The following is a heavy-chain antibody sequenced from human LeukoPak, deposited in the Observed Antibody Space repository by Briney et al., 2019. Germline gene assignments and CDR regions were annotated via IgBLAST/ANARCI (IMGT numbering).Heavy chain of an antibody. CDR2: ISYDGSNK. Sequence: GRSLRLSCAASGFTFSSYAMHWVRQAPGKGLEWVAVISYDGSNKYYADSVKGRFTISRDNSKNTLYLQMNSLRAEDTAVYYCARSGYSSSWYGRYYYYYGMDVWGQGTTVTVSS. D-gene: IGHD6-13*01. J-gene: IGHJ6*02. V-gene: IGHV3-30-3*01. CDR1: GFTFSSYA. CDR3: ARSGYSSSWYGRYYYYYGMDV.